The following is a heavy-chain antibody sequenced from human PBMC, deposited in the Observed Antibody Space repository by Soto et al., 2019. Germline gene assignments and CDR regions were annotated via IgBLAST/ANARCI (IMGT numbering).Heavy chain of an antibody. CDR2: IWYDGSNK. CDR1: GLSFSSYG. Sequence: GGSLILSCAASGLSFSSYGMHWVRQAPGKGLEWVAVIWYDGSNKYYADSVKGRFTISRDNSKNTLYLQMNSLRAEDTAVYYCARDFGSHSRAPGVDYWGQGTLVTVSS. J-gene: IGHJ4*02. V-gene: IGHV3-33*01. CDR3: ARDFGSHSRAPGVDY. D-gene: IGHD3-10*01.